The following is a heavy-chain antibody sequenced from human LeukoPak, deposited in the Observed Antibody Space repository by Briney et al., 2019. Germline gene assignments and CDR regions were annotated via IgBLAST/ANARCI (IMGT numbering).Heavy chain of an antibody. D-gene: IGHD3-22*01. CDR3: AKEGEGHITMMALLTRDLDY. CDR2: FSGSGRNT. Sequence: GGSLRLSCAASGFTFSNYAMSWVRQAPWKGLEWVSTFSGSGRNTYYADSVKGRFTISRDNSKNTLYLQMNSLKAEDTAVYYCAKEGEGHITMMALLTRDLDYWGQGTLVTVSS. V-gene: IGHV3-23*01. CDR1: GFTFSNYA. J-gene: IGHJ4*02.